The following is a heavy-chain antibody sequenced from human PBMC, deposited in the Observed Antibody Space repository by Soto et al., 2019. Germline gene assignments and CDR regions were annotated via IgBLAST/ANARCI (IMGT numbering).Heavy chain of an antibody. CDR1: GFTFSGYW. J-gene: IGHJ4*02. Sequence: EVQLVESGGGLVQPGGALRLSCAASGFTFSGYWMSWVRQAPGKGLEWVATIKQDGSEKYYVDYVKGRFTISRDNAKNSLFMLINCLRAENTAVYYCPKNNRDGSRTTSFVFDYWGQGTLVTFS. CDR2: IKQDGSEK. CDR3: PKNNRDGSRTTSFVFDY. V-gene: IGHV3-7*01. D-gene: IGHD3-22*01.